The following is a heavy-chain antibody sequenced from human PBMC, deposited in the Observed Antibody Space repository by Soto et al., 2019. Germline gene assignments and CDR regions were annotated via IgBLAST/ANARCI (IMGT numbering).Heavy chain of an antibody. Sequence: SETLSLTCTVSGGSISSSSYYWGWIRQPPGKGLEWAGTIYYSGSTYYNPSLESRVIISVDTSKNQFSLKLSSVTAADTAVYYCARVPAYWGQGILVTVSS. V-gene: IGHV4-39*07. CDR1: GGSISSSSYY. D-gene: IGHD2-2*01. J-gene: IGHJ4*02. CDR3: ARVPAY. CDR2: IYYSGST.